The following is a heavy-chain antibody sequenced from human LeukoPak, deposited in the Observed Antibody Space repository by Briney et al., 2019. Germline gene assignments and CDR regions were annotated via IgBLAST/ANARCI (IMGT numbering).Heavy chain of an antibody. CDR3: AKARVVVAASLFDY. Sequence: PGGSLRLSCAASGFTFSSYAMSWVRQAPGKGLEWVSAISGSGGSTYYADSVKGRFTISRDNSKNALYLQVNSLGAEDTAVYYCAKARVVVAASLFDYWGQGTLVTVSS. CDR1: GFTFSSYA. CDR2: ISGSGGST. D-gene: IGHD2-15*01. J-gene: IGHJ4*02. V-gene: IGHV3-23*01.